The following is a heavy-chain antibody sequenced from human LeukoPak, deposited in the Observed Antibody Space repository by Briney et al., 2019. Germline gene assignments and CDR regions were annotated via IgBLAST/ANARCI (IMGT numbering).Heavy chain of an antibody. CDR2: NNDSGST. V-gene: IGHV4-34*01. CDR3: ARGPTIAAAGILRRGVRPKSHAEYYYYYGMDV. J-gene: IGHJ6*02. D-gene: IGHD6-13*01. Sequence: SETLSLTCTVYGGSFSGYYWSLIRRPPGKGLEWIGENNDSGSTNYNPSLKNRVTISVDTSKNQFSLKLSSVTAADTAVYYCARGPTIAAAGILRRGVRPKSHAEYYYYYGMDVWGQGTTVTVSS. CDR1: GGSFSGYY.